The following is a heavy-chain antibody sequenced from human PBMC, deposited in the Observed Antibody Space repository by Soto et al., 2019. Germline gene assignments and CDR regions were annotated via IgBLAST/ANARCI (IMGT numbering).Heavy chain of an antibody. D-gene: IGHD3-10*01. Sequence: EVQLLESGGGLVQPGGSLRLSCAASGFTFSSYAMSWVRQAPGKGLEWVSAISGSGGSTYYADSVKGRFTISRDNSKNSLYLQMNSLRAEDTAVYYCAKAYGLWVGELFGEAVDYWCQVTLVTVSS. CDR1: GFTFSSYA. V-gene: IGHV3-23*01. CDR3: AKAYGLWVGELFGEAVDY. CDR2: ISGSGGST. J-gene: IGHJ4*02.